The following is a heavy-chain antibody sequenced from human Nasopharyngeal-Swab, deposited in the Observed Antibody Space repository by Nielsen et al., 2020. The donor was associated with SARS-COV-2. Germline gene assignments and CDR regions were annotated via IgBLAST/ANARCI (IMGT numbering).Heavy chain of an antibody. D-gene: IGHD3-10*01. V-gene: IGHV1-69*01. CDR2: IIPIFGTA. CDR3: ARGAPYTMVRGVITFQYYYYYMDV. Sequence: WVRQAPGQGLEWMGGIIPIFGTANYAQKFQGRVTITADESTSKAYMELSSLRSEDTAVYYCARGAPYTMVRGVITFQYYYYYMDVWGKGTTVTVSS. J-gene: IGHJ6*03.